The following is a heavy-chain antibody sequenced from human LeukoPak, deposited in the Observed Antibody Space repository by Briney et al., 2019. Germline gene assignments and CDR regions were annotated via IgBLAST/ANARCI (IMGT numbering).Heavy chain of an antibody. D-gene: IGHD1-20*01. Sequence: PGGSLRLSCAASGFTFSSYAMHWIRQGPGKGLEWVSHISSSGRLMQYADSVRGRFTITRDNAQNFMSLQMNNLKPEDTAVYYCARDTNNGLDVWGRGTTVTVS. CDR2: ISSSGRLM. J-gene: IGHJ6*02. CDR3: ARDTNNGLDV. CDR1: GFTFSSYA. V-gene: IGHV3-21*04.